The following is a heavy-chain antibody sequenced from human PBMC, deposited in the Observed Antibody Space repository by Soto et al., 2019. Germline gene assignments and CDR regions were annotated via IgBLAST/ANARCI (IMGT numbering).Heavy chain of an antibody. J-gene: IGHJ3*02. CDR2: IWYDGSNK. D-gene: IGHD1-26*01. V-gene: IGHV3-33*01. CDR3: ARFPQWETHAFDI. CDR1: VFTFSSYG. Sequence: VGSLRLSCAASVFTFSSYGMHCVRHSPGKWLEWVAVIWYDGSNKYYADSVKGRFTISRDNSKNTLYLQMNSLRAEDTAVYYCARFPQWETHAFDIRAQGTRVAVSS.